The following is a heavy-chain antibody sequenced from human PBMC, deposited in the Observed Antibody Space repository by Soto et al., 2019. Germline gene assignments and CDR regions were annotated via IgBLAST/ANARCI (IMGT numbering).Heavy chain of an antibody. Sequence: GASVKVSCKASGYSFTGNGISWVRQAPGQGLEWMGCISAYSGNTNYAQKLQGRVTMTTDTSTSTAYMELRSLRSDDTAVYYCARNYYDSSGYYPRWFDPWGQGTLVTVSS. CDR2: ISAYSGNT. CDR3: ARNYYDSSGYYPRWFDP. D-gene: IGHD3-22*01. CDR1: GYSFTGNG. V-gene: IGHV1-18*01. J-gene: IGHJ5*02.